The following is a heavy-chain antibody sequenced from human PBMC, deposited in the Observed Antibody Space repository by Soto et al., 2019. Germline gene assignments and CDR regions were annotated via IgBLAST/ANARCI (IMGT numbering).Heavy chain of an antibody. J-gene: IGHJ4*02. D-gene: IGHD3-22*01. CDR3: ARVGDYYDSSGYHDY. Sequence: QVQLVQSGAEVKKPGASVKVSCKASGYTFTSYDINWVRQATGQGLVWMGWMNPNSGNTGYAQKFQGRVTMTRNTSISTAYMELRSLRSEDTAVYYCARVGDYYDSSGYHDYWGQGTLVTVSS. CDR2: MNPNSGNT. V-gene: IGHV1-8*01. CDR1: GYTFTSYD.